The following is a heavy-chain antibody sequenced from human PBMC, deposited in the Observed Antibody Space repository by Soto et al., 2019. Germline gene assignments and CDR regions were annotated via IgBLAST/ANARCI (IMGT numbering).Heavy chain of an antibody. Sequence: SETLSLTCTVSGGSISSGGYYWSWIRQHPGKGLEWIGYIYYSGSTYYNPSLKSRVTISVDTSKNQFSLKLSSVTAADTAVYYCARNLGQQLVYGTDVWGQGTTVTVSS. CDR1: GGSISSGGYY. CDR3: ARNLGQQLVYGTDV. J-gene: IGHJ6*02. D-gene: IGHD6-13*01. CDR2: IYYSGST. V-gene: IGHV4-31*03.